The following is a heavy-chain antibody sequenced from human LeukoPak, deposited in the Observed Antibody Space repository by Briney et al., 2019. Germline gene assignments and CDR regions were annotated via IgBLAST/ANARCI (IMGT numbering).Heavy chain of an antibody. CDR3: ARDIGWSYYDSSGYGFDY. CDR1: GFTFSSYS. J-gene: IGHJ4*02. D-gene: IGHD3-22*01. V-gene: IGHV3-21*01. CDR2: ISSSSSYI. Sequence: GGSPRLSCAASGFTFSSYSMNWVRQAPGKGLEWVSSISSSSSYIYYADSMKGRFTISRDNAKNSLYLQMNSLRAEDTAVYYCARDIGWSYYDSSGYGFDYWGQGTLVTVSS.